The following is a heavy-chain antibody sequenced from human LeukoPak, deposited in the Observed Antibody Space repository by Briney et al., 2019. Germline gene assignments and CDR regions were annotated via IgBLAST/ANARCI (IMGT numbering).Heavy chain of an antibody. CDR3: AREQLGNPDWFVP. D-gene: IGHD6-6*01. Sequence: ASETLSLTCTVSGGSISSHYWSWIRQPPGKGLEWIGYIYYSGSTNYNPSLKSRVTISVDTSKNQFSLKLSSVTAADTAVYYCAREQLGNPDWFVPWGQGTLVTVSS. CDR1: GGSISSHY. CDR2: IYYSGST. J-gene: IGHJ5*02. V-gene: IGHV4-59*11.